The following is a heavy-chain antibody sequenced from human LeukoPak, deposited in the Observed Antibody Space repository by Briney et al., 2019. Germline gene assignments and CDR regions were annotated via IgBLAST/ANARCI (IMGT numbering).Heavy chain of an antibody. J-gene: IGHJ4*02. CDR3: AGGTNGWYGVGDY. Sequence: SETLSLTCAVYGGSFSGYYWSWIRQPPGKGLEWIGEINHSGSTNYNPSLKSRVTISIDTSKNQFSLKLGSVTAADTAVYYCAGGTNGWYGVGDYWGRGTLVTVSS. V-gene: IGHV4-34*01. D-gene: IGHD6-19*01. CDR2: INHSGST. CDR1: GGSFSGYY.